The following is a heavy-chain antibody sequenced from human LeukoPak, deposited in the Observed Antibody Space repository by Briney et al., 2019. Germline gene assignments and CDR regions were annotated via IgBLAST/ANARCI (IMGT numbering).Heavy chain of an antibody. CDR2: ISYDGSNK. V-gene: IGHV3-30*18. CDR3: AKERAAAGTRATFALDP. CDR1: GFTLSSYG. J-gene: IGHJ5*02. D-gene: IGHD6-13*01. Sequence: PGGSLRLSCAASGFTLSSYGMHWVRQAPGKGLEWVAVISYDGSNKYYADSVKGRFTISRDNSKNTLYLQMNSLRAEDTAVYYCAKERAAAGTRATFALDPWGQGTLVTVSS.